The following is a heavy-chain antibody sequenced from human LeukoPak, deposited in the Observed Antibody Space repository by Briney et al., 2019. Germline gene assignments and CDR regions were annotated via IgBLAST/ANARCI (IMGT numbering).Heavy chain of an antibody. CDR3: ARELGYYGSGIV. Sequence: GGSLRLSCAASGFTFSSVWMSWVRQAPGKGLEWVANIKQDGSEKYYVDSVKGRFTISRNNAKNSLYLQMNSLRAEDTAVYYCARELGYYGSGIVWGQGTLVTVSS. D-gene: IGHD3-10*01. CDR2: IKQDGSEK. V-gene: IGHV3-7*03. J-gene: IGHJ4*02. CDR1: GFTFSSVW.